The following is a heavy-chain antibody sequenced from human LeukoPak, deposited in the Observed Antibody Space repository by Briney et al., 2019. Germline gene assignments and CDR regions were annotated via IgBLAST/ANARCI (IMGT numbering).Heavy chain of an antibody. D-gene: IGHD6-19*01. V-gene: IGHV3-30*18. Sequence: GGSLRLSCAASGFTFSSYGMHWVRQAPGKGLEWVAVISYDGSNKYYADSVKGRFTISRDNSKNTLYLQMNSLRAEDTAVYYCAKETLAVAAPFDYWGQGTLVTVSS. CDR3: AKETLAVAAPFDY. CDR1: GFTFSSYG. CDR2: ISYDGSNK. J-gene: IGHJ4*02.